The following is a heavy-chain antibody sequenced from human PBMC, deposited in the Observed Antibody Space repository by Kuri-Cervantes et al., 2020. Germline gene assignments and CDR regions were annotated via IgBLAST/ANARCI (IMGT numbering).Heavy chain of an antibody. D-gene: IGHD2-21*01. Sequence: GGSLRLSCAASGFTFDGYAIHWVRQAPGKGLEWVSGISWKSGNIVYAESVKGRFTISRDNAKNSLYLQMNSLRAEDTAVYYCARLPRWGQGTLVTVSS. CDR1: GFTFDGYA. CDR2: ISWKSGNI. J-gene: IGHJ4*02. CDR3: ARLPR. V-gene: IGHV3-9*01.